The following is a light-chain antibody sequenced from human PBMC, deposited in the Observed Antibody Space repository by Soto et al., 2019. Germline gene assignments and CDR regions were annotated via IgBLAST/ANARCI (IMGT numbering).Light chain of an antibody. Sequence: QSALTQPASVSGSPGQAITISCTGTSSDIGAYNFVSWYHQHPGKAPKLMLYDINNRPSGVSNRFSGSKSGNTASLTISGLQAEDESDCDCTSWSTSTTIIFGGGTKVTVL. CDR3: TSWSTSTTII. J-gene: IGLJ2*01. CDR1: SSDIGAYNF. V-gene: IGLV2-14*03. CDR2: DIN.